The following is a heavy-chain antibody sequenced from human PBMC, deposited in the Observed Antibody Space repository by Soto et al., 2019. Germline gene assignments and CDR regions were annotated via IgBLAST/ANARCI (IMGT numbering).Heavy chain of an antibody. CDR2: ISTGSSYI. V-gene: IGHV3-21*01. CDR3: AREMKQLVQEGFLQH. CDR1: GFTFSSYT. D-gene: IGHD6-13*01. Sequence: QRLSCAASGFTFSSYTMHWVRQAPGKGLEWVSSISTGSSYIYYADSLKGRFTISRDNAGNSLYLQMNSLRAEDTAVYYCAREMKQLVQEGFLQHWGQGTLVTVSS. J-gene: IGHJ1*01.